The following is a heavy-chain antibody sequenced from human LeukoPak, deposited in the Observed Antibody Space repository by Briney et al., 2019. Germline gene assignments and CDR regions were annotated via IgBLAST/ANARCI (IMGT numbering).Heavy chain of an antibody. Sequence: PSETLSLTCTVSGGSISSSPYYWDWIRQPPGKGLEWIGCIYYSGATYYNPSLKSRVTISLDTSTNQFSLKLSSVTAADTAVYYCARALRNGAFGPWGQGTLVTVSS. CDR3: ARALRNGAFGP. V-gene: IGHV4-39*01. D-gene: IGHD1-14*01. CDR1: GGSISSSPYY. CDR2: IYYSGAT. J-gene: IGHJ5*02.